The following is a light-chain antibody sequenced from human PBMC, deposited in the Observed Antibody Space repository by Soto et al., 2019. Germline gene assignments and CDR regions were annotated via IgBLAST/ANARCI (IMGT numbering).Light chain of an antibody. CDR1: QSVYNN. Sequence: EIVMTQSPATLSVSPGERATLSCRASQSVYNNLAWYQQKPGQAPRLLIYGASTRATGIPARFSGSGSGTEFTLTISSLQSEDFAVYYCQQRGDWPPTFGQGTRLEIK. J-gene: IGKJ5*01. CDR3: QQRGDWPPT. CDR2: GAS. V-gene: IGKV3-15*01.